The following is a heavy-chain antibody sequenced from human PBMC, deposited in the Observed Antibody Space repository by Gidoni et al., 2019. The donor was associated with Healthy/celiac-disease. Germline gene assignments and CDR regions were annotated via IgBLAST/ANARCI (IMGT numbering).Heavy chain of an antibody. CDR1: GFTFSCYG. Sequence: QVQLVESGGGVVQPGRSLRLSCAASGFTFSCYGMHWVRQAPGKGLVWVTVRWYDGSNKNYADSVKGRFTITKDNSKNTLYLQMNSLKAEDTAVYYCARELAVWRGIRTLGYWGQGTLVTVSS. V-gene: IGHV3-33*01. CDR3: ARELAVWRGIRTLGY. D-gene: IGHD3-3*01. CDR2: RWYDGSNK. J-gene: IGHJ4*02.